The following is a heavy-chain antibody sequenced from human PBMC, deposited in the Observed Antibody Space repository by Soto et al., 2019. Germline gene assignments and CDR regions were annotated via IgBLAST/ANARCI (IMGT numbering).Heavy chain of an antibody. D-gene: IGHD3-10*01. CDR3: ARNMDYYYGPGSGNGHGF. Sequence: QVQLVQSGAEVKEPGDSVRVSCVASGYTFTSYYIHWVRQAPGQGLEWMGWINPKFGDTTYAQDFQGRVSMTRDMFISTVYMELSRLTSDDTAIYYCARNMDYYYGPGSGNGHGFWGQGSTVTVFS. V-gene: IGHV1-2*02. CDR1: GYTFTSYY. CDR2: INPKFGDT. J-gene: IGHJ6*02.